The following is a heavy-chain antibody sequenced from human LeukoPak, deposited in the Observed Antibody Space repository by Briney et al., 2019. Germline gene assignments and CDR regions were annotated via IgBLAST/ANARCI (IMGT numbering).Heavy chain of an antibody. CDR2: IDDSGNT. J-gene: IGHJ3*02. V-gene: IGHV4-59*01. Sequence: SETLSLTCTVSGGSISRYYWSWIRRPPGKGLKWIGYIDDSGNTNYNPSLKSQVTISVDKSKNQFSLKLSFVTAADTAMYYCARSDYHNSGSHTVFDAFDIWGQGTRVTVSS. CDR1: GGSISRYY. D-gene: IGHD3-10*01. CDR3: ARSDYHNSGSHTVFDAFDI.